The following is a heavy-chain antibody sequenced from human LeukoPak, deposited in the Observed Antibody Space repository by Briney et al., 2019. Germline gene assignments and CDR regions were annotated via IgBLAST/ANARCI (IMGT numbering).Heavy chain of an antibody. Sequence: SETLSLTCTVSGGSISSSNYYWGWIRQPPGKELEWIGSIYYSGSTYYNPSLKGRVTISVDTSKNQFSLNLSSVTAADTAVYYCARDLAYCGGDCYWWFDPWGQGTLVTVSS. CDR1: GGSISSSNYY. CDR3: ARDLAYCGGDCYWWFDP. J-gene: IGHJ5*02. CDR2: IYYSGST. V-gene: IGHV4-39*07. D-gene: IGHD2-21*02.